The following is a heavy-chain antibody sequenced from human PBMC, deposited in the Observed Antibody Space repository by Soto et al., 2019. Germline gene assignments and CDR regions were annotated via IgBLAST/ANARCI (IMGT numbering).Heavy chain of an antibody. CDR3: ARAYSSGWYYY. J-gene: IGHJ4*02. CDR1: GYTFTGYY. V-gene: IGHV1-2*04. D-gene: IGHD6-19*01. Sequence: GASVKVSCKASGYTFTGYYMHWVRQAPGQGLEWMGWINPNGGGTNYAQKFQGWVTMTRDTSMSTVYMELSRLRSEDTAVYYCARAYSSGWYYYWGQGTLVTVSS. CDR2: INPNGGGT.